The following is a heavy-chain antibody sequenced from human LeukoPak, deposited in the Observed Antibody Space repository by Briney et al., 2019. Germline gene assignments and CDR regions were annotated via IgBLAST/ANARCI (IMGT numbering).Heavy chain of an antibody. CDR1: GGSISSYY. V-gene: IGHV4-4*07. CDR3: ARETNSSSWRALDY. J-gene: IGHJ4*02. D-gene: IGHD6-13*01. CDR2: IYTSDGT. Sequence: SETLSLTCTVSGGSISSYYWSWIRQPAGKGLEWIGRIYTSDGTNYNPSLKSRVTMSVDTSKNQFSLKLNSVTAADTAVYYCARETNSSSWRALDYWGQGTLVTVSS.